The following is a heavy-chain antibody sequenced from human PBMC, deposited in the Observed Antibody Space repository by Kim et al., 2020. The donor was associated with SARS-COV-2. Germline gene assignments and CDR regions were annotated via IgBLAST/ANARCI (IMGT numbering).Heavy chain of an antibody. J-gene: IGHJ4*01. V-gene: IGHV3-11*01. CDR2: ISDSGRTK. CDR3: AGRWLNFDYFPL. Sequence: GGSLRLSCAVSGLKFSDYYMSWIRKAPGKGLEWVSYISDSGRTKYYADSVRGRFTISRDNAKNSLYLEMNRLRADDTAVYYCAGRWLNFDYFPLWGQGTLVTVSS. CDR1: GLKFSDYY. D-gene: IGHD5-12*01.